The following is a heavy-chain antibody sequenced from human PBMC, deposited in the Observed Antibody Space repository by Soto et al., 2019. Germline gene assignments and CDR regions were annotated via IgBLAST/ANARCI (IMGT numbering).Heavy chain of an antibody. CDR2: IFHNGNT. Sequence: QVQLQESGPGLVKPSGTLSLTCAVSGGSISSSNWWSWVRQPPGKGLGWIGEIFHNGNTYSNPSLTGRVTMSVDKSNNQFSLNLNSVTAADTAVYYCASRTYAMDVWGQGTTVTVSS. CDR3: ASRTYAMDV. J-gene: IGHJ6*02. CDR1: GGSISSSNW. V-gene: IGHV4-4*02.